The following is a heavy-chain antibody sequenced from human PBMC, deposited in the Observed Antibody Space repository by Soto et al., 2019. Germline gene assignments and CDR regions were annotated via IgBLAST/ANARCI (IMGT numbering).Heavy chain of an antibody. J-gene: IGHJ4*02. CDR2: ISGSGGTT. D-gene: IGHD6-13*01. CDR3: AMGLAAAGPFDY. V-gene: IGHV3-23*01. CDR1: GFTFSSSA. Sequence: EVQLLESGGGLVQPGGSLRLSCAASGFTFSSSAISWVRQAPGKGLEWVSLISGSGGTTFYADSVKGRFTMSRDNSKNTLYVQMNSLRAEDTAIYYCAMGLAAAGPFDYWGQGTLVTVSP.